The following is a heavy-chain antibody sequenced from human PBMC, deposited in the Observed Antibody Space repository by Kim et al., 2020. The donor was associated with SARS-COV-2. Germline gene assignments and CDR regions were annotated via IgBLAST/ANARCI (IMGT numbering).Heavy chain of an antibody. D-gene: IGHD2-21*02. Sequence: KSRVTISVDTSKNQFSLNLSSVTAAGTAVYYCARGGEDCGGDCYPDWFDPWGQGTLVTVSS. J-gene: IGHJ5*02. CDR3: ARGGEDCGGDCYPDWFDP. V-gene: IGHV4-59*09.